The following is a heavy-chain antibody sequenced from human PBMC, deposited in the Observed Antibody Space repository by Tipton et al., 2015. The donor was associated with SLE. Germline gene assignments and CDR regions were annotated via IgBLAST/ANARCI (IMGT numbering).Heavy chain of an antibody. J-gene: IGHJ3*02. D-gene: IGHD3-3*01. CDR2: NYYSGST. CDR3: ARDPSPYDFWSGYYPKDAFDI. Sequence: TLSLTCTVSGGSISSGGYYWSRIRQHPGKGLEWIGYNYYSGSTYYNPSLKSRVTISVDTSKNQFSLKLSSVTAADTAVYYCARDPSPYDFWSGYYPKDAFDIWGQGTMVTVSS. V-gene: IGHV4-31*03. CDR1: GGSISSGGYY.